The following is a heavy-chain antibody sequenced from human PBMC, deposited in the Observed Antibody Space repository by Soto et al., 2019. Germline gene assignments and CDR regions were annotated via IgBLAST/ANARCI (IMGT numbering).Heavy chain of an antibody. J-gene: IGHJ6*02. CDR1: RGSISSYY. Sequence: QVQLQESGPGLVKPSETLSLTCTVSRGSISSYYWSWIRQSPGKGLEWIGYIQYSGSTNYNPSLKSRVTISVDTSKNQLSLKLGSVTAADTAVYYCARHQVVAGPYYYHCMDVWGQGTTVTVSS. V-gene: IGHV4-59*08. D-gene: IGHD6-19*01. CDR2: IQYSGST. CDR3: ARHQVVAGPYYYHCMDV.